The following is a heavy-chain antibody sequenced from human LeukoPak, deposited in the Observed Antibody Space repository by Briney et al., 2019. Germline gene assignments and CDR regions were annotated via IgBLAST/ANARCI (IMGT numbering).Heavy chain of an antibody. D-gene: IGHD3-3*01. CDR2: ISYDGSNK. CDR3: ARDFWSGYYGMDV. CDR1: GFTFSSYA. Sequence: GRSLRLSCAASGFTFSSYAMHWVRQAPGKGLEWVAVISYDGSNKYYADSVKGRFTISRDNSKNTLYLQMNSLRAEDTAVYYCARDFWSGYYGMDVWGQGTTVTVSS. J-gene: IGHJ6*02. V-gene: IGHV3-30-3*01.